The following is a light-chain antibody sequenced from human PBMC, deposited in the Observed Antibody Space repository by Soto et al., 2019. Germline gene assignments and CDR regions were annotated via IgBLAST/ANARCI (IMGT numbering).Light chain of an antibody. J-gene: IGKJ1*01. CDR1: QSVSSSY. Sequence: EIVLTQSPGTLSLSPGDRATLTCRASQSVSSSYLAWYRQKPGQAPRLLIYGASSRATGITDRFSGSGSGTDFTLTISRLEPEDFALYYCQHYGSSRTFGQGTKVEIK. CDR2: GAS. V-gene: IGKV3-20*01. CDR3: QHYGSSRT.